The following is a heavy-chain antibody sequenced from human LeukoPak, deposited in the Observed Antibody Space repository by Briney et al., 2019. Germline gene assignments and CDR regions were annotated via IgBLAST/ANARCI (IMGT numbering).Heavy chain of an antibody. CDR2: INHSGST. D-gene: IGHD2-2*02. CDR1: GGSFSGYY. V-gene: IGHV4-34*01. J-gene: IGHJ5*02. CDR3: ARRAAGYCSSTSCYSGASRHRHWFDP. Sequence: SETLSLTCAVYGGSFSGYYWSWIRQPPGKGLEWIGEINHSGSTNYNPSLKSRVTISVDTSKNQFSLKLSSVTAADTAVYYCARRAAGYCSSTSCYSGASRHRHWFDPWGQGTLVTVSS.